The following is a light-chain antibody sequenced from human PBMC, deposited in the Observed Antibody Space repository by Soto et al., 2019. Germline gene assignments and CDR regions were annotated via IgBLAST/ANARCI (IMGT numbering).Light chain of an antibody. CDR3: SSYTSTSTPCV. V-gene: IGLV2-14*03. CDR1: SSDVGGYNY. Sequence: QSALTQPASVSGSPGQSITISCTGTSSDVGGYNYVSWYQHHPGKAPKLMIYDVNNRPSGVSNRFSGSKSGNTASLTISGLQAEDEADYYCSSYTSTSTPCVFGTGTKVPVL. CDR2: DVN. J-gene: IGLJ1*01.